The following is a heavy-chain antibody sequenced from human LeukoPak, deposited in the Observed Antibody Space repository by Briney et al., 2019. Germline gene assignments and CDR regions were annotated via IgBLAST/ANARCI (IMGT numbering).Heavy chain of an antibody. CDR3: ARDSGWYYFDY. V-gene: IGHV1-3*04. Sequence: ASVKVSCKASGYTFTSYAMHWVRQAPGQRLEWMGWINTGNGNTKYSQKFQGRVTITRDTSASTAYMELSSLRSEDTAVYYCARDSGWYYFDYWGQGTLVTVSS. J-gene: IGHJ4*02. CDR2: INTGNGNT. D-gene: IGHD6-19*01. CDR1: GYTFTSYA.